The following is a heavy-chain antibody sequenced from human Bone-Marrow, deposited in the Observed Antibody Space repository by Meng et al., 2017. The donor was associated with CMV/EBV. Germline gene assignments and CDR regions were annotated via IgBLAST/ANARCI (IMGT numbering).Heavy chain of an antibody. D-gene: IGHD2-2*01. J-gene: IGHJ4*02. CDR1: GYTFTSYD. CDR3: ARGLNPRYCSSTSCSSFDY. Sequence: ASVKVSCKASGYTFTSYDINWVRQATGQGLEWMGWMNPNSGNTGYAQKFQGRVTMTRNPSISTAYMELSSLRSEDTAVYYCARGLNPRYCSSTSCSSFDYWVQGTLVTVSS. CDR2: MNPNSGNT. V-gene: IGHV1-8*01.